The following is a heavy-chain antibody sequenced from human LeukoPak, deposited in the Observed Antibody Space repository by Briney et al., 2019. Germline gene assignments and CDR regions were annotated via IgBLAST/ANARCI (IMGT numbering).Heavy chain of an antibody. V-gene: IGHV4-34*01. CDR2: INHSGST. D-gene: IGHD2-15*01. Sequence: SETLSLTCAVYGASFSAYYWSWIRQPPGKGLEWIGEINHSGSTNYNPSLKSRVTTSVDTSKNQFSLKLSSVTAADTAVYYCARAPISGGHWGQGTLVTVSS. J-gene: IGHJ4*02. CDR3: ARAPISGGH. CDR1: GASFSAYY.